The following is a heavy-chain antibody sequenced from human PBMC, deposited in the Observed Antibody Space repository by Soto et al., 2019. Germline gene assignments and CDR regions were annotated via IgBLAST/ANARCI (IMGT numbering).Heavy chain of an antibody. J-gene: IGHJ4*02. CDR3: AKAVGRLHLGELSR. CDR2: ISYDGSNK. Sequence: GGSLRLSCAASGFTFSSYGMHWVHQAPGKGLEWVAVISYDGSNKYYADSVKGRFTISRDNSKNTLYLQMNSLRAEDTAVYYCAKAVGRLHLGELSRWGQGTLVTVSS. V-gene: IGHV3-30*18. D-gene: IGHD3-16*02. CDR1: GFTFSSYG.